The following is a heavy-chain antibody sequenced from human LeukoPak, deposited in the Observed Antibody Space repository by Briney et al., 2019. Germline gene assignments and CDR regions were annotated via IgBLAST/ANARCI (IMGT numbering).Heavy chain of an antibody. J-gene: IGHJ4*02. CDR2: INPNSGGT. V-gene: IGHV1-2*06. CDR3: ARDMSPENSQIDY. D-gene: IGHD3-10*02. Sequence: ASVTVSCKASGYTFTGYYMHWVRHAPGPGLDWMGLINPNSGGTNYARKFQGRVTMTRDTSISTAYMELSRLRSDDTAVYYCARDMSPENSQIDYWGQGTLVTVPS. CDR1: GYTFTGYY.